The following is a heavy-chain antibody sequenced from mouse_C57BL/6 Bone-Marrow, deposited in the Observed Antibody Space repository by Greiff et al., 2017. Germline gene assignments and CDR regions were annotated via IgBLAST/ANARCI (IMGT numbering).Heavy chain of an antibody. D-gene: IGHD2-2*01. V-gene: IGHV1-15*01. CDR2: IDPETGGT. J-gene: IGHJ2*01. Sequence: QVQLQQSGAELVRPGASVTLSCKASGYTFTDYEMHWVKQTPVHGLEWIGAIDPETGGTAYNQTFKGKAILTADKSSSTAYMELRSLTSEDSAVYYCTRYGYGLFDYWGQGTTLTVSS. CDR1: GYTFTDYE. CDR3: TRYGYGLFDY.